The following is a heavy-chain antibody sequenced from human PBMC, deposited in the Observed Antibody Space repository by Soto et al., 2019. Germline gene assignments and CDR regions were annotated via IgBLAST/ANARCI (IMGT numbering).Heavy chain of an antibody. CDR2: IVPMFGTS. CDR3: NRGSEYDFWSGYL. D-gene: IGHD3-3*01. Sequence: QERLVQSGAEVRKPGSSVKVSCKVTGGTSTRYAINWVRQAPGQGLEWMGGIVPMFGTSKYAQKFKGRVTITADTSTNIDYMELRSLRSEDTAVYYCNRGSEYDFWSGYLWGQGTLVSVSS. V-gene: IGHV1-69*06. CDR1: GGTSTRYA. J-gene: IGHJ4*02.